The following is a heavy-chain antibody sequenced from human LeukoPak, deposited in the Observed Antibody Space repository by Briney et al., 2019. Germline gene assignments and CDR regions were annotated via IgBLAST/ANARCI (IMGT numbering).Heavy chain of an antibody. CDR1: GYTFTDYD. J-gene: IGHJ5*02. Sequence: GASVKVSCKASGYTFTDYDMHWVRQPPGQGLEWMGWINPNSGGTNYAQKFQGRVTMTRDTSISTAYMELSRLRSDDTAVYYCARGGWSLGYCSSSSCLDWFDPWGQGTLVTVSS. V-gene: IGHV1-2*02. CDR2: INPNSGGT. CDR3: ARGGWSLGYCSSSSCLDWFDP. D-gene: IGHD2-2*01.